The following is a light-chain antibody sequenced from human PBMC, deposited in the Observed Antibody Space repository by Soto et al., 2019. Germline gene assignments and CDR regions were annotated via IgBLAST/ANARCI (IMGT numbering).Light chain of an antibody. J-gene: IGKJ2*01. CDR3: QQCGNSPYT. CDR1: QSVSRNY. CDR2: GAS. V-gene: IGKV3-20*01. Sequence: ETVLTQSPGTLSLSPGERATLSCGASQSVSRNYLAWYQQKPGQAPRLLIYGASNRATGIPDRFSGSGSGTDFTLTISRLEPEDFAVYYCQQCGNSPYTFGQGTKLEIK.